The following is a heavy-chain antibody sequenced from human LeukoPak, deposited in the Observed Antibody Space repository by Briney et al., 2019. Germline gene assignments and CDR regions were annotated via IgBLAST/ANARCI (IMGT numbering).Heavy chain of an antibody. Sequence: GGSLRLSCAASGFTFSSYSMNWVRQAPGKGLEWVSSISSSSSYIYYADSVKGRFTISRDNAKNSLYLQMNNLIAEDTAAYYRXXXGGYDSYYFDYWGQGTLVTVSS. CDR3: XXXGGYDSYYFDY. V-gene: IGHV3-21*01. J-gene: IGHJ4*02. CDR2: ISSSSSYI. CDR1: GFTFSSYS. D-gene: IGHD5-12*01.